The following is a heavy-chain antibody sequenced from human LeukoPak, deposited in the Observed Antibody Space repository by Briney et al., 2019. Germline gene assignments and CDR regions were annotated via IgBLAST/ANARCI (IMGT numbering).Heavy chain of an antibody. D-gene: IGHD3-10*01. V-gene: IGHV3-66*01. CDR3: AGDYYGSGSYYIGY. J-gene: IGHJ4*02. Sequence: PGGSLRLSCAASGFTVSSNYMSWVRQAPGKGLEWVSVIYSGGNTYYADSVKGRFTISRDNSKNTLYLQMNSLRAEDTAVYYCAGDYYGSGSYYIGYWGQGTLVTVSS. CDR1: GFTVSSNY. CDR2: IYSGGNT.